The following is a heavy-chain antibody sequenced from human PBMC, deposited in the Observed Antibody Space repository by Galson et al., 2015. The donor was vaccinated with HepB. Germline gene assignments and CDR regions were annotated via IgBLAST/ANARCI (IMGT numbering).Heavy chain of an antibody. CDR1: GFTFGDYA. Sequence: SLRLSCATSGFTFGDYAMHWVRQAPGKGLEWVPGISWNSGHSAYLDSVKGRFTISRDNAKSSLYLQLNSLTSEDTALYFCVKDVDPFLGVAAAGWFENWGQGTPVTVSS. CDR2: ISWNSGHS. J-gene: IGHJ4*02. D-gene: IGHD6-13*01. CDR3: VKDVDPFLGVAAAGWFEN. V-gene: IGHV3-9*01.